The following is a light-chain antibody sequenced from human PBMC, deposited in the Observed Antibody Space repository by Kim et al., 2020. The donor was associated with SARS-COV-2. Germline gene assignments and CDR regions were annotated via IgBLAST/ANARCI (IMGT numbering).Light chain of an antibody. CDR1: QSVSSN. V-gene: IGKV3-15*01. CDR3: QQYNNWPPSS. J-gene: IGKJ2*03. CDR2: GAS. Sequence: VSPGERDTLSCRASQSVSSNLAWYQQNPGQAPRLLIYGASTRATGIPARFSGSGSGTEFTLTISSLQSEDFAVYYCQQYNNWPPSSFGQGTKLEI.